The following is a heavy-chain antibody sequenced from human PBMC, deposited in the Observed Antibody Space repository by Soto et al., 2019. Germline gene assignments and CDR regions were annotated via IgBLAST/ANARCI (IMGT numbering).Heavy chain of an antibody. D-gene: IGHD3-22*01. CDR1: GFTFSSYG. CDR3: AKDSSRFDSSGDDAFDI. V-gene: IGHV3-30*18. Sequence: GGSLRLSCAASGFTFSSYGMHWVRQAPGKGLEWVAVISYDGSNKYYADSVKGRFTISRDNSKNTLYLQMNSLRAEDTAVYYCAKDSSRFDSSGDDAFDIWGQGTMVTVSS. J-gene: IGHJ3*02. CDR2: ISYDGSNK.